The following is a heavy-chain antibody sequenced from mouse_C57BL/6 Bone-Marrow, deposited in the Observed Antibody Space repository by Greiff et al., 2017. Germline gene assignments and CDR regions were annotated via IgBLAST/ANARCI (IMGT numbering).Heavy chain of an antibody. CDR3: ATGFPFAY. CDR2: ISNGGGST. V-gene: IGHV5-12*01. CDR1: GFTFSDYY. J-gene: IGHJ3*01. Sequence: VQLKESGGGLVQPGGSLKLSCAASGFTFSDYYMYWVRQTPEKRLEWVAYISNGGGSTYYPDTVKGRFTISRDNAKNTLYLQMSRLKSEDTAMYYCATGFPFAYWGQGTLVTVSA.